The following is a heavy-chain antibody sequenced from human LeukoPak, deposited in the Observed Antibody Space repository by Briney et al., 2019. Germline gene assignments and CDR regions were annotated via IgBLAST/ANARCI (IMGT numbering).Heavy chain of an antibody. CDR2: ISAYNSNT. CDR3: AREEVGASSGYYGMDV. D-gene: IGHD1-26*01. Sequence: ASVKVSCKTSGYTFTSYGISGVRQAPGQGLEWMGWISAYNSNTNYARKLQGRVTITTDTSTSTAYMGLRSLRYDDTAVYYCAREEVGASSGYYGMDVWGQGTTVTVSS. V-gene: IGHV1-18*01. CDR1: GYTFTSYG. J-gene: IGHJ6*02.